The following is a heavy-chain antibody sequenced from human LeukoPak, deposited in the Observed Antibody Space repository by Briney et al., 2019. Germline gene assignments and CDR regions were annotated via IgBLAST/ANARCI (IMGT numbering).Heavy chain of an antibody. V-gene: IGHV5-51*01. CDR1: GYSFTSYW. Sequence: GESLKISCKGSGYSFTSYWIGWVRQMPGKGLEWMGIIYPGDSDTRYSPSFQGQVTISADKSISTAYLQWSSLKASDTAMYYCARGAYYDFWSGYLPFDYWGLGTLVTVSS. CDR3: ARGAYYDFWSGYLPFDY. CDR2: IYPGDSDT. D-gene: IGHD3-3*01. J-gene: IGHJ4*02.